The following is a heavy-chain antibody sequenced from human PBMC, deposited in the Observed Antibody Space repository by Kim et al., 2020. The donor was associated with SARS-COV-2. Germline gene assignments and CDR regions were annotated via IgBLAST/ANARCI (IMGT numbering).Heavy chain of an antibody. CDR2: ISASVGST. CDR3: AKGSVHRSNCGGGCYPHPYYYYGMDV. CDR1: GFTFSNYA. V-gene: IGHV3-23*01. D-gene: IGHD2-21*01. J-gene: IGHJ6*02. Sequence: GSLRLSCAAAGFTFSNYAMSWVRQAPGKGLEWVSGISASVGSTYYGDSVKGRFTISRDNSTSTLYLQMNSLRAEDTAVYYCAKGSVHRSNCGGGCYPHPYYYYGMDVWGRGTTVTVSS.